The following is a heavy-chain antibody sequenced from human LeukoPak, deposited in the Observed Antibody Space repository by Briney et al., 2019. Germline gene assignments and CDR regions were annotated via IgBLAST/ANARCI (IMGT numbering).Heavy chain of an antibody. J-gene: IGHJ5*02. Sequence: GGSLRLSCAASGFTFSSYGMHWVRQAPGKGLEWVAVISYDGSNKYYADSVKGRFTISRGNSKNTLYLQMNSLRAEDTAVYYCASHWGYYDILTGPTRFDPWGQGTLVTVSS. V-gene: IGHV3-30*03. CDR2: ISYDGSNK. CDR1: GFTFSSYG. CDR3: ASHWGYYDILTGPTRFDP. D-gene: IGHD3-9*01.